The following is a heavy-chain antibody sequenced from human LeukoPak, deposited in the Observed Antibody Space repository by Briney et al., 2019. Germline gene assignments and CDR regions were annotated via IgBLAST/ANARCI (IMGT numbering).Heavy chain of an antibody. V-gene: IGHV4-31*03. CDR1: GGSISSGGYY. J-gene: IGHJ4*02. D-gene: IGHD4-17*01. CDR2: IYYSGST. CDR3: ARDGGLRSTKNFDY. Sequence: SQTLSLTCTVSGGSISSGGYYWSWIRQHPGKGLEWIGYIYYSGSTYYNPSLKSRVTISVDTSKNQFSLKLSSVTAADTAVYYCARDGGLRSTKNFDYWGQGTLVTVSS.